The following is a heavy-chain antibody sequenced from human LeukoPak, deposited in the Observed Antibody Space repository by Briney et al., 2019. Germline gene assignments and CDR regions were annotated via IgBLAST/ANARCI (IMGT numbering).Heavy chain of an antibody. CDR2: IYHSGST. V-gene: IGHV4-38-2*02. CDR1: GYSISSDYY. CDR3: ARRRGSGSYYQRGYFDY. Sequence: PSETLSLTCILSGYSISSDYYWAWIRQPPGKGLDWIGNIYHSGSTYYNPSLRSRVTISIDTSKNQFSLKLSSVTAADTAVYYCARRRGSGSYYQRGYFDYWGQGTLVTVSS. D-gene: IGHD3-10*01. J-gene: IGHJ4*02.